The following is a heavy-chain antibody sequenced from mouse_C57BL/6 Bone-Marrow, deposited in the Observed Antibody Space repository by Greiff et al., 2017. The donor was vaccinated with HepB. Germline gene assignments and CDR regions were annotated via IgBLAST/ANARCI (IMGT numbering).Heavy chain of an antibody. V-gene: IGHV2-4*01. J-gene: IGHJ4*01. D-gene: IGHD2-2*01. CDR3: AKYGFYAMEY. CDR1: GFSLTSYG. CDR2: IWSGGST. Sequence: QVQLKESGPGLVQPSQRLSITCTVSGFSLTSYGVHWVRQPPGKGLEWLGVIWSGGSTDYNAAFISRLSISKDNSKSQVFFKMNRLQADDTAIYYCAKYGFYAMEYWGQGTSVTVSS.